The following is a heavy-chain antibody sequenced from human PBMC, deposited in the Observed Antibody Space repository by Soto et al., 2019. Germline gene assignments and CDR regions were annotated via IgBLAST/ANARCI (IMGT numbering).Heavy chain of an antibody. CDR1: GFTFSSYG. CDR3: ARAYSSSSHWFDP. V-gene: IGHV3-33*01. D-gene: IGHD6-13*01. CDR2: IWYDGSNK. J-gene: IGHJ5*02. Sequence: GGSLRLSCAASGFTFSSYGMHWVRQAPGKGLEWVAVIWYDGSNKYYADSVKGRFTISRDNSKNTLYLQMNSLRAEDTAVYYCARAYSSSSHWFDPWGQGTLVTVSS.